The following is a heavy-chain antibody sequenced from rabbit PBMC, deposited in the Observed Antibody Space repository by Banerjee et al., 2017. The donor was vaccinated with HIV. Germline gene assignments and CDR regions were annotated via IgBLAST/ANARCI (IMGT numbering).Heavy chain of an antibody. CDR3: ARGYTYGYAGYDPNYFNL. J-gene: IGHJ4*01. CDR1: GFDFSSCA. CDR2: IGTNSGST. Sequence: QQQLEESGGGLVKPGGTLTLTCKASGFDFSSCAMSWVRQAPGKGLEWIAYIGTNSGSTDYASWVSGRFTISRNTNQNTVDLKMTSLTAADTATYFCARGYTYGYAGYDPNYFNLWGPGTLVTVS. D-gene: IGHD6-1*01. V-gene: IGHV1S43*01.